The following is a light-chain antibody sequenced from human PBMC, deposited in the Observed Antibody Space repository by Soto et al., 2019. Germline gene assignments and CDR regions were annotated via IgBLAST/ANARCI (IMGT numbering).Light chain of an antibody. CDR2: EVS. V-gene: IGLV2-14*01. CDR3: FSYTSSGTYV. Sequence: QSVLTQPAAVSGSPGQSITISCTGTSSDVGNYKYVSWYQQHPGKAPKLMIYEVSNRPSGVSNRFSGSKSGNTASLTISGLKAEDETDYYCFSYTSSGTYVFGTGTKVTV. J-gene: IGLJ1*01. CDR1: SSDVGNYKY.